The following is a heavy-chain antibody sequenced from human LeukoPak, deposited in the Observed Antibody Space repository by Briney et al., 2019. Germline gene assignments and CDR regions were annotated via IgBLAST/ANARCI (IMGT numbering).Heavy chain of an antibody. CDR1: GFMFSDYY. V-gene: IGHV3-11*05. CDR2: ISSSSSDT. CDR3: ARDSLISGSYLGLDY. D-gene: IGHD1-26*01. Sequence: GGSLRLSCAASGFMFSDYYMSWIRQAPGKGLEWLSYISSSSSDTKYADSVMGRFTISRDNAKNSLYLQMNSLRAEDTAVYYCARDSLISGSYLGLDYWGQGTLVTVSS. J-gene: IGHJ4*02.